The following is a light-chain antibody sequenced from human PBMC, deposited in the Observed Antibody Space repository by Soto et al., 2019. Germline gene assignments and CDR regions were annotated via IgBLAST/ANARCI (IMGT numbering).Light chain of an antibody. CDR3: QQYRTYPFT. CDR1: QGIDNY. Sequence: DIQVTQSPSSLSASVGDRVTITCRASQGIDNYLAWIQQRPGKAPRSLIYAASNLHGGVPSKFSASGSGTDFTLTISSLQPEDFATYYCQQYRTYPFTFGHGTKV. CDR2: AAS. J-gene: IGKJ3*01. V-gene: IGKV1-16*02.